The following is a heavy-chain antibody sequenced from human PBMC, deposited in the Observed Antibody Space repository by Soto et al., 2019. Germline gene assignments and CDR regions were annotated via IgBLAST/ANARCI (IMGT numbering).Heavy chain of an antibody. V-gene: IGHV1-8*01. CDR2: MKPNSGNT. CDR1: GYTFTSYD. J-gene: IGHJ4*02. CDR3: ARTLYGENVDF. Sequence: QVQLVQSGAEVKKPGASVKVSCKASGYTFTSYDINWVRQATGHGLEWMGWMKPNSGNTGYAQKFQGRVTMNRNTSISRASMGLSSLRSEDTGVYFCARTLYGENVDFWGQGTLVSVSS. D-gene: IGHD4-17*01.